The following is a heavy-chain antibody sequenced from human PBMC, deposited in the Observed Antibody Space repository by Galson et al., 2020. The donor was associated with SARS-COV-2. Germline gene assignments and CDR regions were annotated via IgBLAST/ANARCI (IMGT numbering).Heavy chain of an antibody. CDR3: ARTDVVASTYGFDS. J-gene: IGHJ4*02. V-gene: IGHV2-5*02. Sequence: VSGPTLVKPTQTLTLTCTYSGFSLRTRPMAVGWVRQPPGKALEWLALIYWDDDKRYNPSLMNRLTITKDTSKNQVVLTMTDMAPVDTGTYFCARTDVVASTYGFDSWGQGTLVSVSS. CDR2: IYWDDDK. D-gene: IGHD2-21*01. CDR1: GFSLRTRPMA.